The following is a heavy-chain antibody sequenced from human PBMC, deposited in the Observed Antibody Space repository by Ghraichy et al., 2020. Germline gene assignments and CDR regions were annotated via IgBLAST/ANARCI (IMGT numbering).Heavy chain of an antibody. J-gene: IGHJ4*02. CDR1: GFTFNKYG. D-gene: IGHD6-19*01. CDR3: AKDQGVAGYFDY. V-gene: IGHV3-30*18. Sequence: GESLNISCAASGFTFNKYGMHWVRQAPGKGLEWVAVVSYDESNKYYSDSVKGRFTISRDNPKNTLYLQVNNLRIEDTAVYFCAKDQGVAGYFDYWGQGTLXTVSS. CDR2: VSYDESNK.